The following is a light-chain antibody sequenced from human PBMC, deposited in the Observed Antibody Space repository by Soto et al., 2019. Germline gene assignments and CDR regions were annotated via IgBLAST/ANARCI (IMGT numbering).Light chain of an antibody. CDR3: QQRHMWPIT. J-gene: IGKJ5*01. V-gene: IGKV3-11*01. CDR2: DAY. CDR1: QSFRGL. Sequence: VLTQSPVTLSLSPGERATLSCRASQSFRGLLAWYQQKPGQAPRLLIYDAYNRAIGIPPRFSGSGSGTDFTLTISSLEPEDSAVYYCQQRHMWPITFGQGTRLEIK.